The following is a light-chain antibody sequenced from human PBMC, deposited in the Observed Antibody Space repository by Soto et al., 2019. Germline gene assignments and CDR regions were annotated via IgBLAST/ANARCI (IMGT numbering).Light chain of an antibody. CDR3: QQYGSSPLT. CDR1: QSVSTN. V-gene: IGKV3-20*01. CDR2: GAS. Sequence: EIVLTQSPGTLSLSPGERATLSCRASQSVSTNLAWYQQKPGQAPRLLIYGASSRATGIPDRFSGGGSGTDFTLTVSRLEPEDFAVYYCQQYGSSPLTFGGGTKVDIK. J-gene: IGKJ4*01.